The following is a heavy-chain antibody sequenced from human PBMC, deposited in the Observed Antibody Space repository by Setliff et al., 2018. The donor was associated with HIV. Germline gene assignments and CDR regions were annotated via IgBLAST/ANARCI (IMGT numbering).Heavy chain of an antibody. CDR2: INHSGST. Sequence: PSETLSLTCNVSGDSIRSNNYYWGWIRQPPGKGLEWIGEINHSGSTNYNPSLRSRVTISVDTSKNLFSLKLSSVTAADTAVYYCARGYGAAGGGYWGQGTLVTVSS. D-gene: IGHD6-25*01. J-gene: IGHJ4*02. CDR1: GDSIRSNNYY. CDR3: ARGYGAAGGGY. V-gene: IGHV4-39*07.